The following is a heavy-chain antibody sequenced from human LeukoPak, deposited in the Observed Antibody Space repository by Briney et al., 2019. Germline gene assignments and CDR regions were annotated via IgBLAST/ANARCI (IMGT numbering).Heavy chain of an antibody. CDR3: ARGLQETLAWLKAFSAFDI. J-gene: IGHJ3*02. Sequence: ASVKVSCKASGYTFTSYGISWVRQAPGQGLEWMGWISAYNGNTNYAQKLQGRVTMTTDTSTSTASMELRSLRSDDTAVYYCARGLQETLAWLKAFSAFDIWGQGTMVTVSS. CDR2: ISAYNGNT. V-gene: IGHV1-18*01. D-gene: IGHD5-24*01. CDR1: GYTFTSYG.